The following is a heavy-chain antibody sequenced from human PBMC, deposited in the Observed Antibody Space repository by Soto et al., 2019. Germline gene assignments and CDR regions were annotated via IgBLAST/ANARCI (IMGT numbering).Heavy chain of an antibody. V-gene: IGHV3-64*01. J-gene: IGHJ6*02. CDR2: ISSNGGST. CDR1: GFTFSSYA. Sequence: GGSLRLSCAASGFTFSSYAMHWVRQAPGKGLEYVSAISSNGGSTYYANSVKGRFTISRDNSKNTLYLQMGSLRAEDMAVYYCARDRTRSDYGDDYYYYGMDVWGQGTTVTVSS. CDR3: ARDRTRSDYGDDYYYYGMDV. D-gene: IGHD4-17*01.